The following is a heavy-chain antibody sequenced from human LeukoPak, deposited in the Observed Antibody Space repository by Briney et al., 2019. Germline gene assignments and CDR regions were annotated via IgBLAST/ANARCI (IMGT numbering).Heavy chain of an antibody. Sequence: GGSLRLSCAASGFTFNTYWMNWVRQAPGKGLEWVANIKQGGSEKYYVDSVKGRFTISRDNAKNSLYLQMNSLRAEDTALYYCAKDKDIVATSYYFDYRGQGTLVTVSS. CDR2: IKQGGSEK. CDR3: AKDKDIVATSYYFDY. J-gene: IGHJ4*02. D-gene: IGHD5-12*01. CDR1: GFTFNTYW. V-gene: IGHV3-7*03.